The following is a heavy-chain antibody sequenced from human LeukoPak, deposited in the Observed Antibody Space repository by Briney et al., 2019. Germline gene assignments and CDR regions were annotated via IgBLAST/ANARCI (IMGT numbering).Heavy chain of an antibody. CDR2: ISSSSSYI. V-gene: IGHV3-21*04. D-gene: IGHD3-9*01. Sequence: GGSLRLSCAASGFTFSSYSMNWVRQAPGKGLEWVSSISSSSSYIYYADSVKGRFTISKDNAKNSLYLQMNSLRAEDTAVYYCAKDVYYDILTGYNWFDPWGQGTLVTVSS. J-gene: IGHJ5*02. CDR1: GFTFSSYS. CDR3: AKDVYYDILTGYNWFDP.